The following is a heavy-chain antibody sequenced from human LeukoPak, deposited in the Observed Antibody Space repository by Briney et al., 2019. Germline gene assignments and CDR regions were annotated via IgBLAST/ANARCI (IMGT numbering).Heavy chain of an antibody. J-gene: IGHJ5*02. Sequence: GASVKVSCKVSGYTLTELSMHWVRQAPGKGLEWMGGFDPEDGETIYAQKFQGRVTITADESTSTAYMELSSLRSEDTAVYYCARDLRENWFDPWGQGTLVTVSS. V-gene: IGHV1-24*01. D-gene: IGHD5-24*01. CDR1: GYTLTELS. CDR2: FDPEDGET. CDR3: ARDLRENWFDP.